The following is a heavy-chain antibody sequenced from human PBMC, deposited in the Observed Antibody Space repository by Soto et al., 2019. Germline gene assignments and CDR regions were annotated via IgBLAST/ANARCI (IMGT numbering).Heavy chain of an antibody. Sequence: SLRLSCAASGFTFSSYAMSWVRQAPGKGLEWVSAISGSGGSTYYADSVKGRFTISRDNSKNTLYLQMNSLRAEDTAVYYCARVCFLRRGDRGGYRIAVWGQGSTVTVS. CDR1: GFTFSSYA. J-gene: IGHJ6*02. D-gene: IGHD2-21*02. CDR2: ISGSGGST. V-gene: IGHV3-23*01. CDR3: ARVCFLRRGDRGGYRIAV.